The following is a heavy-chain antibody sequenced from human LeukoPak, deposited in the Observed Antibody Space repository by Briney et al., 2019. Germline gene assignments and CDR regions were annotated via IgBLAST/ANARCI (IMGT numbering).Heavy chain of an antibody. CDR1: GFTFSSYR. CDR3: ARVGIAVAALDAFDI. CDR2: TNSDGSST. Sequence: GGSLRLSCAASGFTFSSYRMHWVRQAPGKGLVWVSRTNSDGSSTSYADSVKGRFTISRDNAKNTLYLQMNSLRAEDTAVYYCARVGIAVAALDAFDIWGQGTMVTVSS. J-gene: IGHJ3*02. V-gene: IGHV3-74*01. D-gene: IGHD6-19*01.